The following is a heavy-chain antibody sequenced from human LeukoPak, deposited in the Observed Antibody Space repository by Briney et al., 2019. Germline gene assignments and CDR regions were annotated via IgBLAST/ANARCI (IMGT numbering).Heavy chain of an antibody. CDR2: IYYSGST. CDR1: GDSISSGSYY. Sequence: SETLSLTCTVSGDSISSGSYYWGWLRQPPGTGLEWIGSIYYSGSTYYNPSLKSRVTISVDTSKNQFSLKLSSVTAADTAVYYCARVVPAAPYFDYWGQGTLVTVSS. D-gene: IGHD2-2*01. CDR3: ARVVPAAPYFDY. J-gene: IGHJ4*02. V-gene: IGHV4-39*07.